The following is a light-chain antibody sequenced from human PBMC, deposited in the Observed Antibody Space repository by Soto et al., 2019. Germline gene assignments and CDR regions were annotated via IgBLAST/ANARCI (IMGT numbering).Light chain of an antibody. V-gene: IGKV1-9*01. J-gene: IGKJ4*01. Sequence: DIQLTQSPSFLSTSVGDRVTITCRASQGISTFLAWYQQKPGKAPKLLIYAASILQSGVPSRFRGSGSGTDFTLTISRLQPEDFATYFCQQLNSYPLTFGEGTKVDIK. CDR3: QQLNSYPLT. CDR2: AAS. CDR1: QGISTF.